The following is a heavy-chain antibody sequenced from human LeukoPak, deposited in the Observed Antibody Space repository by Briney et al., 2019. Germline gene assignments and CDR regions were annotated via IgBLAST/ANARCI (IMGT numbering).Heavy chain of an antibody. V-gene: IGHV1-24*01. CDR2: FDPEDGET. Sequence: ASVKVSCKVSGYTLTELSMHWVRQAPGKGLEWMGGFDPEDGETIYAQKFQGRVTMTEDTSTDTAYMELSSLRSEDTAVYYCATSPSASGSYGLFDYWGQGTLVTVSS. D-gene: IGHD1-26*01. CDR1: GYTLTELS. J-gene: IGHJ4*02. CDR3: ATSPSASGSYGLFDY.